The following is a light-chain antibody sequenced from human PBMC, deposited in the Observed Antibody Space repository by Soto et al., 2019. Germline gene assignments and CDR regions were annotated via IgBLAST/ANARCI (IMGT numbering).Light chain of an antibody. CDR1: QSVNIY. J-gene: IGKJ1*01. V-gene: IGKV3-20*01. Sequence: EIVMTQSPATLSVSPGERATLSCRASQSVNIYLAWYQQKPGQAPRLLIYGASSRATGIPDRFSGSGSGTDFTLTISRLEPEDFAVYYCQQYGSSPLTFGQGTKVDI. CDR3: QQYGSSPLT. CDR2: GAS.